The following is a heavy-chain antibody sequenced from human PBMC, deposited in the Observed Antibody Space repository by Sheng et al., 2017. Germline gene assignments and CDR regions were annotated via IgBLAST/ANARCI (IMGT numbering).Heavy chain of an antibody. V-gene: IGHV4-34*01. Sequence: QVQLQQWGAGLLKPSETLSLTCAVYGGSFSGYYWSWIRQPPGKGLEWIGEINHSGSTNYNPSLKSRVTISVDTSKNQFSLKLSSVTAADTAVYYCARGAPYYDFWSGYPIYYYGMDVWGQGTTVTVS. CDR2: INHSGST. CDR3: ARGAPYYDFWSGYPIYYYGMDV. D-gene: IGHD3-3*01. CDR1: GGSFSGYY. J-gene: IGHJ6*02.